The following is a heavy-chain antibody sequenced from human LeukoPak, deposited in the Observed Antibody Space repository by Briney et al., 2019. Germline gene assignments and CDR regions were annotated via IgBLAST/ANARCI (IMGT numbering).Heavy chain of an antibody. J-gene: IGHJ5*02. V-gene: IGHV4-59*08. CDR1: GGSISSYY. Sequence: SETLFLTCSVTGGSISSYYWTWIRQPPGQGLDWLGNIYYSKYTNYNPSLKSRVTISLDTSKNQFSLMLTSLTTADTAVYYCARSAKQRLPNWLDPWGQGTLVSVSS. D-gene: IGHD6-19*01. CDR2: IYYSKYT. CDR3: ARSAKQRLPNWLDP.